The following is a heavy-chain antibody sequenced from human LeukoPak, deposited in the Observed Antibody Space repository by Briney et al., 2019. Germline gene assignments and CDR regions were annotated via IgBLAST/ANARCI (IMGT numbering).Heavy chain of an antibody. CDR2: IRSKAYGGTT. CDR1: GFTFSSYG. J-gene: IGHJ4*02. D-gene: IGHD5-18*01. V-gene: IGHV3-49*04. CDR3: TRSVDTAMGPLFDY. Sequence: GGSLRLSCAASGFTFSSYGMSWVRQAPGKGLEWVGFIRSKAYGGTTEYAASVKGRFTISRDDSKSIAYLQMNSLKTEDTAVYYCTRSVDTAMGPLFDYWGQGTLVTVSS.